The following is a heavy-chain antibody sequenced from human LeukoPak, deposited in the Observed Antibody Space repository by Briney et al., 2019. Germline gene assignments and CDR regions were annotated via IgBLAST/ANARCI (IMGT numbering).Heavy chain of an antibody. Sequence: SETLSLTCAVYGGSFSGYYWSWIRQPPGKGLEWIGEINHSGSTNYNPSLKSRVTISVDTSRNQFSLKLSSVTAAGTAVYYCARGNVGVAPAAIAWFDPWGQGTLVTVSS. CDR2: INHSGST. D-gene: IGHD2-2*02. CDR3: ARGNVGVAPAAIAWFDP. J-gene: IGHJ5*02. CDR1: GGSFSGYY. V-gene: IGHV4-34*01.